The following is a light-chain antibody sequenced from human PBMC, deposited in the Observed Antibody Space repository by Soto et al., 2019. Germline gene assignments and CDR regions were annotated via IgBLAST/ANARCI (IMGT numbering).Light chain of an antibody. Sequence: EIVLTQSPATLSLSPGERATLSCGASQNISVYLAWYRQKPGQAPRLLIYGASTRATGIPARFSGSGSGTEFTLTISSLQSEDFAVYYCQRYNNWPPWTFGQGTKVDIK. CDR1: QNISVY. CDR3: QRYNNWPPWT. CDR2: GAS. V-gene: IGKV3-15*01. J-gene: IGKJ1*01.